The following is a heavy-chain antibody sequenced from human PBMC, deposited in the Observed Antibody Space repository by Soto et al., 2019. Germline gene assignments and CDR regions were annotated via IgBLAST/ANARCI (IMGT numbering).Heavy chain of an antibody. D-gene: IGHD2-15*01. CDR3: AKDKTYCSGGPCFPKVAFDV. V-gene: IGHV3-30*18. CDR2: ISYDGSNE. CDR1: GFTFSTYA. Sequence: HPGGSLRLSCVASGFTFSTYAMHWVRQAPGKGLEWAALISYDGSNEYYADSVKGRFTISRDNSENTLSVQMNSLSAEDTAVYYCAKDKTYCSGGPCFPKVAFDVWGQGTMVTVSS. J-gene: IGHJ3*01.